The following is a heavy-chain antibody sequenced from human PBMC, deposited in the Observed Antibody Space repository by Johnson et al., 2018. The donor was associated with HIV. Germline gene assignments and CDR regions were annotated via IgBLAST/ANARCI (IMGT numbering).Heavy chain of an antibody. Sequence: QMQLVESGGGVVQPGRSLRLSCAASGFTFSSYAMHWVRQAPGKGLEWVAVISYDGSNKYYADSVKGRFTISRDNAKNSLYLQMNSLRGEDTAVYYCAKDSQWELPDAFDIWGQGTMVTVSS. J-gene: IGHJ3*02. D-gene: IGHD1-26*01. CDR3: AKDSQWELPDAFDI. V-gene: IGHV3-30*04. CDR1: GFTFSSYA. CDR2: ISYDGSNK.